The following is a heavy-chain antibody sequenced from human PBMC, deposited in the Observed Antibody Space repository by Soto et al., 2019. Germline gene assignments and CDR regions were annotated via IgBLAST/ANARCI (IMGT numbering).Heavy chain of an antibody. CDR1: GGTFSSNA. D-gene: IGHD5-18*01. CDR3: ATGGRGYSSSSPRFYFEY. V-gene: IGHV1-69*13. J-gene: IGHJ4*01. CDR2: ILPIFNTA. Sequence: SVKVSCKASGGTFSSNAISWVRQAPGQGPEWMGGILPIFNTANYAQNFQGRVTITADESTSTSYMELTSLKSEDTAIYYCATGGRGYSSSSPRFYFEYWGHGTLVTVSS.